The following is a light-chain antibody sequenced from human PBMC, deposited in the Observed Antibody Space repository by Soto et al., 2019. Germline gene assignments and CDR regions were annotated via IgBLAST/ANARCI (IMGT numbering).Light chain of an antibody. Sequence: EIVLTQSPGTLSLSPGERATLSCRASQSFSNNYLAWYHQKPGQAPRLLIYGASNRATGIPDRFSGSGSGTDFTLTISRLEREDFAVYYCQQYGSSGTFGQGTKVDIK. CDR2: GAS. CDR3: QQYGSSGT. J-gene: IGKJ1*01. V-gene: IGKV3-20*01. CDR1: QSFSNNY.